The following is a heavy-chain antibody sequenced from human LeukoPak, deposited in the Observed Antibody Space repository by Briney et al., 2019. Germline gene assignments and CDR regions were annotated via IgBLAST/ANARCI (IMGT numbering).Heavy chain of an antibody. Sequence: GGSLRLSCVASGFSFSSRWMSWVRQAPGKGFEWVSVLYSDGNTKYADSVQGRFTISRDNSKNTLYLELNSLSPDDTAVYYCARGVEPLAANTLAYWGQGTLVTVSS. J-gene: IGHJ4*02. V-gene: IGHV3-53*01. CDR2: LYSDGNT. CDR1: GFSFSSRW. CDR3: ARGVEPLAANTLAY. D-gene: IGHD1-14*01.